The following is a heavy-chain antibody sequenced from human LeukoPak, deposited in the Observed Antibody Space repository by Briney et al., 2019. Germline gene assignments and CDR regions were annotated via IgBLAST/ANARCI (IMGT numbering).Heavy chain of an antibody. CDR3: AREHKDYDSSGYYYGY. Sequence: SETLSLTCSVSGDSVSSDSYYWSWIRQPAGKGLEWIGRIYTSGSIDHNPSLKSRVAMSVDSSKNQFSLRLTSVTAADTAVYYCAREHKDYDSSGYYYGYWGRGTLVTVSS. J-gene: IGHJ4*02. CDR1: GDSVSSDSYY. V-gene: IGHV4-61*02. D-gene: IGHD3-22*01. CDR2: IYTSGSI.